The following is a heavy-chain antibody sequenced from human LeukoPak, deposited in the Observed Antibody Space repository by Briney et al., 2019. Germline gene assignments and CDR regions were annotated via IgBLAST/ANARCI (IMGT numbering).Heavy chain of an antibody. CDR1: GFTFSSYA. V-gene: IGHV3-30-3*01. CDR3: ARAGGCSGGSCYRKPFQRPHFDY. D-gene: IGHD2-15*01. J-gene: IGHJ4*02. CDR2: ISYDGSNK. Sequence: GGSLRLSCAASGFTFSSYAMHWVRQAPGKGLEWVAVISYDGSNKYYADSVKGRFTISRDNSKNTLYLQMNSLRAEDTAVYYCARAGGCSGGSCYRKPFQRPHFDYWGQGTLVTVSS.